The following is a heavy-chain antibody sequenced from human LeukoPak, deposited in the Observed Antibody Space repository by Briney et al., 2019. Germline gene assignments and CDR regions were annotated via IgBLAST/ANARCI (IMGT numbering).Heavy chain of an antibody. CDR3: ASLPGTSRFDP. J-gene: IGHJ5*02. V-gene: IGHV4-59*08. D-gene: IGHD2-2*01. CDR2: IYYSGST. Sequence: SETLSLTCTVSGASTSSNYWSWIRQPPGKGLEWIGYIYYSGSTNYNPSLKSRVTISVDTSKNQFSLKLRSVTAADTAVYYCASLPGTSRFDPWGQGTLVIVSS. CDR1: GASTSSNY.